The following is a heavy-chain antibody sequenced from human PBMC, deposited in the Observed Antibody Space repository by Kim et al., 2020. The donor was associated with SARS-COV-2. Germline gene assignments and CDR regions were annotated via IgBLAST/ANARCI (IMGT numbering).Heavy chain of an antibody. D-gene: IGHD2-2*01. J-gene: IGHJ5*02. CDR3: ARVIVVVPAAIYNWFDP. V-gene: IGHV1-69*01. Sequence: FQGRVTITADESTSTAYMELSSLRSEDTAVYYCARVIVVVPAAIYNWFDPWGQGTLVTVSS.